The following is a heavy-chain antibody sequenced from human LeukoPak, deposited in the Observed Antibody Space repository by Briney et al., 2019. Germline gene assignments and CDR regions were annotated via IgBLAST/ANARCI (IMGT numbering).Heavy chain of an antibody. CDR1: GGSFSDYF. CDR3: ARDVVVVPAAIHYGMDV. V-gene: IGHV4-34*01. CDR2: INHSGRT. D-gene: IGHD2-2*01. J-gene: IGHJ6*02. Sequence: PSETLSLTCAVYGGSFSDYFWGWIRQPPGKGLKWIGEINHSGRTYYNPSLKSRVTISVDTSKNQFSLNLSSVTAADTAVYYCARDVVVVPAAIHYGMDVWGQGTTVTVSS.